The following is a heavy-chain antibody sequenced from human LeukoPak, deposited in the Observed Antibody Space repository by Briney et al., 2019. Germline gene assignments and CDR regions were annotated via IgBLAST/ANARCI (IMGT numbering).Heavy chain of an antibody. CDR2: ISNSGSTI. D-gene: IGHD2-2*01. Sequence: PGGSLRLSCAASGFTFSDYYMSWIRQAPGKGLEWVSYISNSGSTIYYADSVKGRFTISRGNAKNSLYLQMNSLRAEDTAVYYCAKGLPATLLDYWGQGTLVTVSS. CDR3: AKGLPATLLDY. J-gene: IGHJ4*02. V-gene: IGHV3-11*01. CDR1: GFTFSDYY.